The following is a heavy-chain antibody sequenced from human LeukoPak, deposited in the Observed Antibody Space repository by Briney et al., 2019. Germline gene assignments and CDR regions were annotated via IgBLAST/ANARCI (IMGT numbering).Heavy chain of an antibody. D-gene: IGHD2-21*02. Sequence: PSETLSLTCTVSGGSINSYYWSWIRQPPGKGLEWIGYIYYSGSTNYNPSLKSRVTISVDTSKNQFSLKLSSVTAAGTAVYYCVQTAVGDTSWIDPWGQGTLVIVSS. J-gene: IGHJ5*02. CDR2: IYYSGST. V-gene: IGHV4-59*01. CDR3: VQTAVGDTSWIDP. CDR1: GGSINSYY.